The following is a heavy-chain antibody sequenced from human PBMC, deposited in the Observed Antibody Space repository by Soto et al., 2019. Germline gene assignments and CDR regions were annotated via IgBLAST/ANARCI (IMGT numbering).Heavy chain of an antibody. V-gene: IGHV3-48*01. CDR2: IGLGSSTK. J-gene: IGHJ4*02. Sequence: GGSLRLSCAASGFTFRNYGMNWVRQAPGKGLEWVSYIGLGSSTKYYADSVEGRFTISRDNAKNSLYLQMNSLRAEDTAVYYCARDFGQWLVSYWGQGTLVTVSS. CDR1: GFTFRNYG. D-gene: IGHD6-19*01. CDR3: ARDFGQWLVSY.